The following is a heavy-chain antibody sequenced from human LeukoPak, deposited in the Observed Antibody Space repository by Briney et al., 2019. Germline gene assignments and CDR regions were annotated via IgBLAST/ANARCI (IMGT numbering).Heavy chain of an antibody. CDR1: GFTFSNAW. Sequence: GGSLRLSCATSGFTFSNAWMNWVRQAPGKGLEWVGRIRSNSNGGTIDYAAPVKGRFTLSRDDSKTTLYLQMNSLQTEDTAVYYCATDFYDSTWGQGTLVTVSS. V-gene: IGHV3-15*07. CDR2: IRSNSNGGTI. CDR3: ATDFYDST. D-gene: IGHD3-22*01. J-gene: IGHJ5*02.